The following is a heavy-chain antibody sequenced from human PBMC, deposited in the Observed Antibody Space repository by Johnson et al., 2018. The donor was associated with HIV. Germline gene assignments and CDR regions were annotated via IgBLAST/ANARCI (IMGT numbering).Heavy chain of an antibody. J-gene: IGHJ3*02. Sequence: EVQLVESGGDLAQPGGSLRLSCAASGFTFSSYWMSWVRQAPGKGLEWVANIKQDGSEKYYVDSVKGRITISRDNAKNSLYLQMNSLRAEDTAVYYCARDQWMAGDAFDIWGQGTVVTVSS. CDR3: ARDQWMAGDAFDI. CDR2: IKQDGSEK. CDR1: GFTFSSYW. V-gene: IGHV3-7*01. D-gene: IGHD5-24*01.